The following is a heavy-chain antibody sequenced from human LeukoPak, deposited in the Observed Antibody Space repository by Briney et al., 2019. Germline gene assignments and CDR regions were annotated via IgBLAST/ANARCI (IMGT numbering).Heavy chain of an antibody. Sequence: XSETLSLTCTVSGGSISSGGYYWSWIRQHPGKGLEWIGYIYYSGSTYYNPSLKSRVTISVDTSKNQFSLKLSSVTAADTAVYYCARGSYSSSSPFDYWGQGTLVTVSS. CDR1: GGSISSGGYY. J-gene: IGHJ4*02. CDR3: ARGSYSSSSPFDY. D-gene: IGHD6-6*01. CDR2: IYYSGST. V-gene: IGHV4-31*03.